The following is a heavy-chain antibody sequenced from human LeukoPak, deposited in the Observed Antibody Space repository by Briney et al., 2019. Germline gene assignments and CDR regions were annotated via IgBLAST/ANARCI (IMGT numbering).Heavy chain of an antibody. D-gene: IGHD3-10*01. CDR2: IRYDGSNK. J-gene: IGHJ5*02. CDR1: GFTFSSYG. Sequence: PGGSLRLSCAASGFTFSSYGMHWVRQAPGKGLEWVAFIRYDGSNKYYADSVKGRFTISRDNSKNTLYLQMNSLRAEDTAVYYCAKDVELGKRWFQQGMMNWFDPWGQGTLVAVSS. V-gene: IGHV3-30*02. CDR3: AKDVELGKRWFQQGMMNWFDP.